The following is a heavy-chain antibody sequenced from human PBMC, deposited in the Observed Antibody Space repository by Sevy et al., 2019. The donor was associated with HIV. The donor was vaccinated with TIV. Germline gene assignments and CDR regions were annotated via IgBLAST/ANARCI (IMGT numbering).Heavy chain of an antibody. CDR3: ARGVTIFGVDYYFQH. J-gene: IGHJ1*01. V-gene: IGHV1-2*02. CDR2: INPNSGDT. CDR1: GNTFTVYF. Sequence: ASVKVSCKAYGNTFTVYFVYWVRQAPGQGLEWMGWINPNSGDTNYAQNFQGRVTMTSDASISTAYMELSSLTSDDTAVYYCARGVTIFGVDYYFQHWGQGALVTVSS. D-gene: IGHD3-3*01.